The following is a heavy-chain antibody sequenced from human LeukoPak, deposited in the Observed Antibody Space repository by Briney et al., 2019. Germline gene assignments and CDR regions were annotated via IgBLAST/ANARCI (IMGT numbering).Heavy chain of an antibody. CDR3: ARGGLFEDAFDI. V-gene: IGHV4-4*07. Sequence: PSETLSLTCTVSGGSISGYYWSWIRQSPGKGLEWIGRIYTSGSTNYNPSLKSRVTMSVDTSKNQFSLKLSSVTAADTAVYYCARGGLFEDAFDIWGQGTMVTVSS. CDR1: GGSISGYY. CDR2: IYTSGST. J-gene: IGHJ3*02. D-gene: IGHD3-10*02.